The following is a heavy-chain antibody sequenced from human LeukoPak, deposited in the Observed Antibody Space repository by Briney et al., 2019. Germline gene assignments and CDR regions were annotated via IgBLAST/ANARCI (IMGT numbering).Heavy chain of an antibody. CDR2: IIPIFGIA. CDR3: ARGPDGYPFDY. CDR1: GGTFSSYA. D-gene: IGHD5-24*01. J-gene: IGHJ4*02. V-gene: IGHV1-69*04. Sequence: SVKVSCKASGGTFSSYAISWVRQAPGQGLEWMGRIIPIFGIANYAQKFQGRVTITADKSTSTAYMELSSLRSEDTAVYYCARGPDGYPFDYWGQGTLVTVSS.